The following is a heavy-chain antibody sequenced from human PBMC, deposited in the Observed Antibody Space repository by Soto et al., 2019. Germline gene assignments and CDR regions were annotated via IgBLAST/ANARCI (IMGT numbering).Heavy chain of an antibody. J-gene: IGHJ6*03. Sequence: QVQLLQSGAEVKKPGASVKVSCKASGYTFTNYGITWVRQAPGQGLEWMGWISAYNGDTHYTQRLQGRVTMTTDTSTSTAYMALRGLRSDDTAVYYCASVRQLVGYFYYYMDVWGKGTTVTVSS. CDR3: ASVRQLVGYFYYYMDV. D-gene: IGHD6-6*01. CDR2: ISAYNGDT. V-gene: IGHV1-18*01. CDR1: GYTFTNYG.